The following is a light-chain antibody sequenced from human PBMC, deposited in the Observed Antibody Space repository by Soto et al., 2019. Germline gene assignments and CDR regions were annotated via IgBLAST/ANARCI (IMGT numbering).Light chain of an antibody. CDR1: SGSVSTDYY. V-gene: IGLV8-61*01. Sequence: TVVTQEPSFSVSPGGPVTLTCGLNSGSVSTDYYPSWYQQTPGQAPRTLIYSTNTRSPGVPDRFFGSILGNKAALTITGAQTEDESDYYCVLYMGSGISVFGGGTKLTVL. CDR3: VLYMGSGISV. J-gene: IGLJ3*02. CDR2: STN.